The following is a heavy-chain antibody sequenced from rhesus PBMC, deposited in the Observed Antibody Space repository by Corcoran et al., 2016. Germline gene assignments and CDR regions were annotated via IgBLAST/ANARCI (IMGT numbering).Heavy chain of an antibody. V-gene: IGHV4S10*01. D-gene: IGHD4-29*01. J-gene: IGHJ2*01. CDR2: IYGSSTST. CDR3: ARDAPTANWYFDL. Sequence: QVQLQESGPGVVKPSETLSLTCAVSGGSISDGHRWSWIRQPPGKGLEWIGYIYGSSTSTNYHPSLKSRVTISKDTSKNQFSLKLSSVTAADTAVYYWARDAPTANWYFDLWGPGTPITISS. CDR1: GGSISDGHR.